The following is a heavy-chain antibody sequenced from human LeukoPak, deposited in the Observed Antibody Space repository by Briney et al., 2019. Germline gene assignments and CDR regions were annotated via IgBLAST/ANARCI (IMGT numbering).Heavy chain of an antibody. CDR3: ARDGVVPAADPPTLGY. CDR1: GGSISSYY. J-gene: IGHJ4*02. Sequence: PSETLSLTCTVSGGSISSYYWSWIRQPAGKGLEWIGRIYTSGSTNYNPSLKSRVTMSVDTSKNQFSLKLSSVTAADTAVYYCARDGVVPAADPPTLGYWGQGTLVTVSS. CDR2: IYTSGST. D-gene: IGHD2-2*01. V-gene: IGHV4-4*07.